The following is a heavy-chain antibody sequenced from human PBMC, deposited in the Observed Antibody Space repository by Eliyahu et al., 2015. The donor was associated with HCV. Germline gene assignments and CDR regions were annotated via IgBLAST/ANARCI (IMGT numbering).Heavy chain of an antibody. CDR2: AHYSGST. CDR3: ASGGGGIAVAGTGGWFDP. D-gene: IGHD6-19*01. V-gene: IGHV4-59*01. J-gene: IGHJ5*02. CDR1: GASISSYS. Sequence: QVQLQESGPGLVKPSETLSLTCTVPGASISSYSWSWIRQPPGKGLEGIGYAHYSGSTNYNPPLKXRVTISVDTSKNQFXLKLSSVTAADTAVYYCASGGGGIAVAGTGGWFDPWGQGTPVTVSS.